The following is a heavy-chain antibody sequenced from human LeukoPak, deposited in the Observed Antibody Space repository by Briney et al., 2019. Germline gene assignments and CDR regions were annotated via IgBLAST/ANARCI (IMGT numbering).Heavy chain of an antibody. CDR1: GFTFSSYS. D-gene: IGHD3-22*01. Sequence: GGSLRLSCAASGFTFSSYSMNWVRQAPGKGLEWVSSISSSSSYIYYADSVKGRFTISRDNAKNSLYLQMNSLRAEDTAVYYCARDLSSYDSSGYYGYWGQGTLVTVSS. CDR2: ISSSSSYI. J-gene: IGHJ4*02. CDR3: ARDLSSYDSSGYYGY. V-gene: IGHV3-21*04.